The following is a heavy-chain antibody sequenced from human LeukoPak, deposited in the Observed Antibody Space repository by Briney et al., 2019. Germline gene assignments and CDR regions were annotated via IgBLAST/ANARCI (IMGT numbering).Heavy chain of an antibody. D-gene: IGHD3-3*01. J-gene: IGHJ5*02. CDR2: IYYSGST. Sequence: PSETLSLTCTVSGGSISSYYWSWIRQPPGKGLEWIGYIYYSGSTNYNPSLKSRVTISVDTSKNQFSLKLSSVTAADTAVYYCARNLNAIFGVVIMGFDPRGQGTLVTVSS. CDR3: ARNLNAIFGVVIMGFDP. CDR1: GGSISSYY. V-gene: IGHV4-59*01.